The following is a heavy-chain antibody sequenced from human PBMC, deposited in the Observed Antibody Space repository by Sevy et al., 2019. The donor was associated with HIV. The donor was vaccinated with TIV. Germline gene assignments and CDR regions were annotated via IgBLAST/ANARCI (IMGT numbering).Heavy chain of an antibody. J-gene: IGHJ4*02. CDR1: GFTFSGSA. D-gene: IGHD3-22*01. CDR2: IRGKANSYAT. Sequence: GGSLRLSCAASGFTFSGSAMHWVRQASGKGLEWVGRIRGKANSYATAYAASVKGRFTISRDDSKNTAYLQMNSLKTEDTAVYYCTRLYYDSSGYYKNFDYWGQGTLVTVSS. V-gene: IGHV3-73*01. CDR3: TRLYYDSSGYYKNFDY.